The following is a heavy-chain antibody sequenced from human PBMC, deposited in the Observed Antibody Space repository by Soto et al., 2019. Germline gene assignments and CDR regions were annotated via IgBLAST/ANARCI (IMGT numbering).Heavy chain of an antibody. J-gene: IGHJ5*02. D-gene: IGHD3-3*01. CDR2: ISSNGGST. CDR3: VKDLKGRKRSAPLEFDP. V-gene: IGHV3-64D*08. Sequence: GGSLRLSCSASGFTFSSYAMHWVRQAPGKGLEYVSAISSNGGSTYYADSVKGRFTISRDNSKNTLYLQMSSLRAEDTAVYYCVKDLKGRKRSAPLEFDPWGQGTLVTVSS. CDR1: GFTFSSYA.